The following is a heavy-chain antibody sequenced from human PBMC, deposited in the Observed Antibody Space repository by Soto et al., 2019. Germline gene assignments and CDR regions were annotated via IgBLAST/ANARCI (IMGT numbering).Heavy chain of an antibody. D-gene: IGHD2-15*01. J-gene: IGHJ4*02. CDR1: GFTFSSYW. V-gene: IGHV3-74*01. CDR2: INSDGSST. Sequence: GGSLRLSCAASGFTFSSYWMHWVRQAPGKGLVWVSRINSDGSSTSYADSVKGRFTISRDNAKNTRYLRMNILRAEDTAVYYWAVEPYCSGGSCYSVNWGQGTLVTVSS. CDR3: AVEPYCSGGSCYSVN.